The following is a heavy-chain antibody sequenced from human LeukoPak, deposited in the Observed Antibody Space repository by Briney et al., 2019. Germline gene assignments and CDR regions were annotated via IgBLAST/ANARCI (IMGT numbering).Heavy chain of an antibody. CDR2: IYTSGST. CDR3: ARDSVVAGNKRALDY. Sequence: SETLSLTCTVSGGSISSYYWSWIRQPAGKGLEWIGRIYTSGSTNYNPSLKSRVTISVDKSKNQFSLKLSSVTAADTAVYYCARDSVVAGNKRALDYWGQGTLVIVSS. D-gene: IGHD6-19*01. V-gene: IGHV4-4*07. J-gene: IGHJ4*02. CDR1: GGSISSYY.